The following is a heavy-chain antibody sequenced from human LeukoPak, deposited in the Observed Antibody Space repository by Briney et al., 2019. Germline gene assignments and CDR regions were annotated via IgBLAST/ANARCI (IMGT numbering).Heavy chain of an antibody. D-gene: IGHD6-13*01. CDR1: GGSVSSSY. V-gene: IGHV4-4*07. CDR3: ARDSTGTPNFDY. CDR2: IYNSGRT. J-gene: IGHJ4*02. Sequence: SETLSLTCSVSGGSVSSSYWSWIRQPAGKGLEWIGRIYNSGRTNYNPSLKSRHTMSVDTSKNQFSLKLTSVTAADTAVYYCARDSTGTPNFDYWGQGTLATVSS.